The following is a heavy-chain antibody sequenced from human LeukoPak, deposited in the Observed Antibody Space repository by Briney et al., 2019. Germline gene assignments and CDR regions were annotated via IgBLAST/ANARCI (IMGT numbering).Heavy chain of an antibody. CDR1: GGTFGSYA. CDR3: ARSEIGYSYGTYYFDY. J-gene: IGHJ4*02. Sequence: SVKVSCKASGGTFGSYAISWVRQAPGQGLEWMGGIIPIFGTANYAQKFQGRVTITADESTSTAYMELSSLRSEDTAVYYCARSEIGYSYGTYYFDYWGQGTLVTVSS. CDR2: IIPIFGTA. D-gene: IGHD5-18*01. V-gene: IGHV1-69*01.